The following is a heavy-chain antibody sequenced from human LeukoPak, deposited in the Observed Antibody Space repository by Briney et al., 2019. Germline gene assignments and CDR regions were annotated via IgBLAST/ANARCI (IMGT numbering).Heavy chain of an antibody. J-gene: IGHJ3*02. D-gene: IGHD3-22*01. Sequence: GGSLRLSCAASGFTFSSYSMNWVRQAPGKGLEWVSVIYSGGSTYYADSVKGRFTISRDNSKNTLYLQMNSLRAEDTAVYYCARWGYYDSSGPDAFDIWGQGTMVTVSS. CDR1: GFTFSSYS. CDR3: ARWGYYDSSGPDAFDI. V-gene: IGHV3-66*01. CDR2: IYSGGST.